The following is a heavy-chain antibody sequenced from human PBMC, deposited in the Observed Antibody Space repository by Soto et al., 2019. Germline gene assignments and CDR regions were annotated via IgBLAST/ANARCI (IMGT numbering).Heavy chain of an antibody. V-gene: IGHV1-58*01. J-gene: IGHJ4*01. CDR2: IVVGSGNT. CDR1: GFTFSRSA. Sequence: SVRVLCRASGFTFSRSAVQWVRQARTQGLGWRGWIVVGSGNTNYAQKLQERVTITRDMSANTPYMELRSLRSEDTAVYYCAADYGSESGGYQLDYWG. CDR3: AADYGSESGGYQLDY. D-gene: IGHD1-26*01.